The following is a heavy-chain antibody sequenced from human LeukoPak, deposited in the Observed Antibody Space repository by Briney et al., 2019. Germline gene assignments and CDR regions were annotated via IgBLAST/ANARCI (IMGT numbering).Heavy chain of an antibody. V-gene: IGHV1-2*02. J-gene: IGHJ4*02. Sequence: VSVKVFCRASGYTFIAYYMHWVRQAPGQGLEWMGWINPSTGATEYAQKFRGRVTMTRDTSVDTVYMDLSRLTSDDTALYYCARVDTSLNYWGQGTLVTVSS. D-gene: IGHD2/OR15-2a*01. CDR1: GYTFIAYY. CDR3: ARVDTSLNY. CDR2: INPSTGAT.